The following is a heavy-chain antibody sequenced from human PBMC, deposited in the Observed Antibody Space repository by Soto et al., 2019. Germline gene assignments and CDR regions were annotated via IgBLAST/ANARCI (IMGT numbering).Heavy chain of an antibody. D-gene: IGHD2-8*02. CDR3: ARDKITGLFDY. CDR1: GGPFSGYD. Sequence: PSESLSLTCAVYGGPFSGYDWTWIRQPPETGLEWIGEINHSGSTNYNPSLKSRVTISVDTSKNQFSLKLTSVTAADTAVYYCARDKITGLFDYWGQGALVTVSS. CDR2: INHSGST. J-gene: IGHJ4*02. V-gene: IGHV4-34*01.